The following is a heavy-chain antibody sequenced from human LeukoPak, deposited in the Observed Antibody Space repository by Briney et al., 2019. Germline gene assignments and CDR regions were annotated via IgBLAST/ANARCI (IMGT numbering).Heavy chain of an antibody. CDR1: GFTVSNNY. Sequence: QPGGSLRLSCAASGFTVSNNYMSWVRQAPGKGLEWVSVIYSGGTTYYADSVKGRFTISRDNSKNTLYLLMNSLRAEDTAVYYCARGGYCSGGNCYGYFDDWGQGTLVTVSS. D-gene: IGHD2-15*01. CDR2: IYSGGTT. CDR3: ARGGYCSGGNCYGYFDD. J-gene: IGHJ4*02. V-gene: IGHV3-66*01.